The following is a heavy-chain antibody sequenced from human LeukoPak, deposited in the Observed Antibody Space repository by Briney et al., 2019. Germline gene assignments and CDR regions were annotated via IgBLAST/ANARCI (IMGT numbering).Heavy chain of an antibody. J-gene: IGHJ5*02. Sequence: SETLSLTCTVSGGSISSSSYYWGWLRQPPGTGLEWIGSIYYSGSTYYKPSLKSRVTISVDTSKNQFSLKLSSVTAADTAVYYCAREGDYSNYPWFDPWGQGTLVTVSS. CDR1: GGSISSSSYY. V-gene: IGHV4-39*07. CDR3: AREGDYSNYPWFDP. CDR2: IYYSGST. D-gene: IGHD4-11*01.